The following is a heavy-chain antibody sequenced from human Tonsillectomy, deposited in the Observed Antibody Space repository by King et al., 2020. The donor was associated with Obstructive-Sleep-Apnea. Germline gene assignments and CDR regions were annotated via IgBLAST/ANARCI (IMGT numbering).Heavy chain of an antibody. D-gene: IGHD3-22*01. Sequence: VQLVESGGGLVQPGRSLRLSCTASGFTFGDYAMSWFRQAPGKGLEGGGFIRRKVYGGTTAYAESVKGRFTISRDDSKSIAYLQMTSLKTEDTAVYYCTRDLGYYDTSGYLGFYWGQGTLVTVSS. V-gene: IGHV3-49*03. J-gene: IGHJ4*02. CDR2: IRRKVYGGTT. CDR3: TRDLGYYDTSGYLGFY. CDR1: GFTFGDYA.